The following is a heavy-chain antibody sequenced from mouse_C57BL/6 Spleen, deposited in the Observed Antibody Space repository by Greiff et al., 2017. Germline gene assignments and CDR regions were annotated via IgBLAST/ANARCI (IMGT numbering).Heavy chain of an antibody. CDR3: AKGGEPFGYFDV. Sequence: VQLQQSGPELVKPGASVKISCKASGYSFTDYNMNWVKQSNGKRLEWIGVINPNYGTNSYNQKFKGKATLTVDQSSSTAYMQLNSLTSEDSAVYYCAKGGEPFGYFDVWGTGTTVTVSS. CDR1: GYSFTDYN. V-gene: IGHV1-39*01. CDR2: INPNYGTN. J-gene: IGHJ1*03.